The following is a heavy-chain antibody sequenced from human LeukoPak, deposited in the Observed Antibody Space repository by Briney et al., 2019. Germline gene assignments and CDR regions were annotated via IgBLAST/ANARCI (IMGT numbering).Heavy chain of an antibody. CDR1: GGSFSGYY. CDR2: INHSGST. Sequence: PSETLSLTCAVYGGSFSGYYWSWIRQPPGKGLAWIGEINHSGSTNYNPSLKSRVTISVRSSKDQFSLQLSSVTAADTAVYCGGGSCYDSRGWFDPWGQGTLVTVSS. D-gene: IGHD2-15*01. V-gene: IGHV4-34*03. J-gene: IGHJ5*02. CDR3: GGSCYDSRGWFDP.